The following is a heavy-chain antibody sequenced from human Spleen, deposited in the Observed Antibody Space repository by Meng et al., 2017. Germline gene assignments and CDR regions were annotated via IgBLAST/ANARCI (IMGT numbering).Heavy chain of an antibody. CDR1: GGSLSTYS. CDR3: ARAEIWSPGGS. V-gene: IGHV1-2*06. J-gene: IGHJ5*02. D-gene: IGHD4-23*01. Sequence: QVQLVQSGAEWKKPGSSVKVFCKVSGGSLSTYSVNWVRQAPGQGLERMGRIDPNNDHTQYAQNFQGRVTMTSDTSISTVYMELNGLRSDDTAVYYCARAEIWSPGGSWGQGTLVTVSS. CDR2: IDPNNDHT.